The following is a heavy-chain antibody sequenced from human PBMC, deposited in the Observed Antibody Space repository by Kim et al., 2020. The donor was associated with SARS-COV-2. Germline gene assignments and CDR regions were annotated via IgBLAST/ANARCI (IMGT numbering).Heavy chain of an antibody. V-gene: IGHV3-74*01. D-gene: IGHD4-17*01. CDR2: ST. Sequence: STNYADSVRGRFTMSGDNAKNTLFLQMNSLRAEDTAVYYCARGRNGDFDFWGQGTLVSVSS. J-gene: IGHJ4*02. CDR3: ARGRNGDFDF.